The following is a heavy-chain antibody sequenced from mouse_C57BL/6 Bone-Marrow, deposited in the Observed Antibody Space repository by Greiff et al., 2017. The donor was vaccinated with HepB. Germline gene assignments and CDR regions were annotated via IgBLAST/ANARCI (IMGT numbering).Heavy chain of an antibody. Sequence: EVQGVESGEGLVKPGGSLKLSCAASGFTFSSYAMSWVRQTPEKRLEWVAYISSGGDYIYYADTVKGRFTISRDNARNTLYLQMCSLKSEDTAMYYCTRGAGTWFAYWGQGTLVTVSA. V-gene: IGHV5-9-1*02. CDR1: GFTFSSYA. CDR2: ISSGGDYI. J-gene: IGHJ3*01. D-gene: IGHD3-3*01. CDR3: TRGAGTWFAY.